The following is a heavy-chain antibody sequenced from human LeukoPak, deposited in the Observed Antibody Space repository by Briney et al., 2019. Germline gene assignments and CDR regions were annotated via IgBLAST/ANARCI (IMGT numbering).Heavy chain of an antibody. CDR2: AYHTGHT. D-gene: IGHD6-19*01. V-gene: IGHV4-59*08. CDR3: ARHPFSAPFDY. Sequence: PSETLSLTCAVYGGSMINYYWSWIRLTPGKGLEWIAYAYHTGHTHYNPSLKSRATISLDTSKNQVSLKVNSVTAADTAVYYCARHPFSAPFDYWGQGTLVTVSS. CDR1: GGSMINYY. J-gene: IGHJ4*02.